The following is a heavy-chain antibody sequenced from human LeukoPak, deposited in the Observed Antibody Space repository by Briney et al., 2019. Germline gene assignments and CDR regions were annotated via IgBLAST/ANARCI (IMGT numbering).Heavy chain of an antibody. Sequence: PSQTLSLTCTVSGGSISSGDFYWSWIRQHPGKGLEWIGYIYYSGTTYYSPSLKSRVTISLDTTKNQFSLKLSSVTAADTAVYYCASGYYDILTGYGYGMDVWGQGTTVTVSS. D-gene: IGHD3-9*01. CDR2: IYYSGTT. CDR1: GGSISSGDFY. CDR3: ASGYYDILTGYGYGMDV. J-gene: IGHJ6*02. V-gene: IGHV4-31*03.